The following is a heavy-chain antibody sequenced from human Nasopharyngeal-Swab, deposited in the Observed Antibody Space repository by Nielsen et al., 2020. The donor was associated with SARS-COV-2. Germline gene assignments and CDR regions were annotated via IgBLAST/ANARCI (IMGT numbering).Heavy chain of an antibody. J-gene: IGHJ6*03. CDR3: ARGGAGVVPSPVLGLGPYYSYYYMDV. Sequence: RQAPGKGLEWIGEVSQGGGTNYNPSLKNRVTISVATSKNQFSLKLSSVTAAETAVYHCARGGAGVVPSPVLGLGPYYSYYYMDVWGKGTTVTVSS. CDR2: VSQGGGT. D-gene: IGHD2-2*01. V-gene: IGHV4-34*01.